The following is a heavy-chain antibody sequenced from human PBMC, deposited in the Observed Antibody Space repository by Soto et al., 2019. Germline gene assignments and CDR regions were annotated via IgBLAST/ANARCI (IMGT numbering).Heavy chain of an antibody. V-gene: IGHV4-59*08. CDR2: VYNGNT. J-gene: IGHJ6*02. D-gene: IGHD3-10*01. CDR3: ARHSYYGSGRQRGYYGMDV. CDR1: GGSISGYY. Sequence: PEETLSLTCAMSGGSISGYYWTWIRQSPGKGLEYIGYVYNGNTNYNPSLTSRVTISVDTSKNQFSLKLSSVTAADTAVYYCARHSYYGSGRQRGYYGMDVWGQGTTVTVSS.